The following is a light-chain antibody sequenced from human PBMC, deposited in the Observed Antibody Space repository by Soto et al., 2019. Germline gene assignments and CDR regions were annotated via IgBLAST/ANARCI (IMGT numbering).Light chain of an antibody. Sequence: QSALTQPASVSGSPGQSITISCTGSSDDIGRYNQVSWYQQHPGKAPKVMIYEVGQRPSGVSNRFSGSKSGNTASLTISGLQAEDEADYYCCSYVGSTTYVFGSGTKVTVL. V-gene: IGLV2-23*02. CDR2: EVG. CDR1: SDDIGRYNQ. J-gene: IGLJ1*01. CDR3: CSYVGSTTYV.